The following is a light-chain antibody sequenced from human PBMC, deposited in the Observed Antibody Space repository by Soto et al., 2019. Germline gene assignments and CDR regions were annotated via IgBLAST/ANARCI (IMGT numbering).Light chain of an antibody. CDR1: QGISSW. V-gene: IGKV1-12*01. Sequence: DIQMTQSPSSVYASVGDRVTITCRASQGISSWLAWYQQRPGKAPNLLIYAASTLQSGVPSRFSGSGSETDFTLSISSLQPEDFTTYYYQQTNSSPVPFGPGTTVDFK. CDR3: QQTNSSPVP. J-gene: IGKJ3*01. CDR2: AAS.